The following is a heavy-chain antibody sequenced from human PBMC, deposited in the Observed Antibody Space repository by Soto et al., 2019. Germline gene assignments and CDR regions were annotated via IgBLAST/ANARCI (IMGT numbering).Heavy chain of an antibody. J-gene: IGHJ4*02. CDR3: ARDQRAFRYFAD. Sequence: HICRAAYESSRGGDYNWYWFRQPPGEALEWIGHIHYSGSTYYNASLKNRLTVSMDTSKNQFSLNLNSVTAADTAIYYWARDQRAFRYFADWGQGILVTVS. CDR2: IHYSGST. CDR1: YESSRGGDYN. V-gene: IGHV4-30-4*01.